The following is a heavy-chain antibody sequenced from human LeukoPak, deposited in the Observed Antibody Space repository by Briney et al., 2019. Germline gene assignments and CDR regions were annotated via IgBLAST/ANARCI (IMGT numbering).Heavy chain of an antibody. CDR3: ARERGRSGSYYGPEYLQN. CDR2: ISFGSSYI. D-gene: IGHD1-26*01. CDR1: GFSFSDYS. V-gene: IGHV3-21*01. Sequence: GGSLRLSCAASGFSFSDYSMNWVRQVPGKGLEWVSYISFGSSYIFYADSVKGRFIISRDNAKNSLYLQMNSLRAEDTAVYYCARERGRSGSYYGPEYLQNWGQGTLVTVSS. J-gene: IGHJ1*01.